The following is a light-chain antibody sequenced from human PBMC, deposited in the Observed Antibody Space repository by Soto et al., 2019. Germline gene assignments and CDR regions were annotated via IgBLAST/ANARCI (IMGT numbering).Light chain of an antibody. CDR1: SSDIGAYNY. J-gene: IGLJ1*01. V-gene: IGLV2-14*01. Sequence: QSALTQPASVSGSPGQSITISCTGTSSDIGAYNYVSWFQQHPGKAPKLMIYDVRNRPSGVSNRFSGSKSGNTASLIISGLQAEEEADYYCCSYTTSRTYVFGTGTKLTVL. CDR3: CSYTTSRTYV. CDR2: DVR.